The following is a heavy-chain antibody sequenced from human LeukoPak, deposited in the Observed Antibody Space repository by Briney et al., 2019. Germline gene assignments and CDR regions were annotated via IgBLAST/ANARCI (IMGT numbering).Heavy chain of an antibody. D-gene: IGHD5-18*01. CDR1: GFTVSSNY. CDR3: ARDRADGYNYGDYFDY. V-gene: IGHV3-66*01. CDR2: IYSGGRT. Sequence: PGGSLRLSCAASGFTVSSNYMSWVRQAPGKGLEWVSVIYSGGRTSYADSVKGRFTISRDNSKNTLYLQMNSLRAEDTAVYYCARDRADGYNYGDYFDYWGQGTLVTVSS. J-gene: IGHJ4*02.